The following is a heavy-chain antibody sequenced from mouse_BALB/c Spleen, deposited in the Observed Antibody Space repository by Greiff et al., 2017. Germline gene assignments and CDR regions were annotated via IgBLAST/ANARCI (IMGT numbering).Heavy chain of an antibody. V-gene: IGHV1S81*02. Sequence: QVQLQQSGAELVKPGASVKLSCKASGYTFTSYWMHWVKQRPGQGLEWIGEINPSNGRTNYNEKFKSKATLTVDKSSSSAYMQLSSLTSEDSAVYDFARSYYGSSYYFDYWGQGTTLTVSS. CDR2: INPSNGRT. CDR1: GYTFTSYW. D-gene: IGHD1-1*01. J-gene: IGHJ2*01. CDR3: ARSYYGSSYYFDY.